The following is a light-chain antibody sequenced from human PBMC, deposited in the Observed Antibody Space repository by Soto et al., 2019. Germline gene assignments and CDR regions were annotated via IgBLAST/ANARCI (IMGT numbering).Light chain of an antibody. CDR3: QQRTNWPPLT. Sequence: EIVLTQSPATLSLSPGERATLSCRASQSVGTYLSWYQQKPGQAPRLLIYDASIRATGIPARFSGSGSGTDFTLTISSLEPEDFAVYYCQQRTNWPPLTFGGGTKVEIK. V-gene: IGKV3-11*01. CDR2: DAS. CDR1: QSVGTY. J-gene: IGKJ4*01.